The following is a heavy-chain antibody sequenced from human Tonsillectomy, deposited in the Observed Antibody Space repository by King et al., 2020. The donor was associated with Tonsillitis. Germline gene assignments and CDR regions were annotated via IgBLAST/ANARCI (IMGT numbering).Heavy chain of an antibody. CDR3: AKDSYGWSAGDAFDI. CDR2: ISYDGSNK. V-gene: IGHV3-30*18. CDR1: GFTFSSYG. Sequence: VQLVESGGGVVQPGRSLRLSCAASGFTFSSYGMHWVRQAPGKGLEWVAVISYDGSNKYYADSVKGRFTISRDNSKNTLYLQMNSLRAEDTAVYYCAKDSYGWSAGDAFDIWGQGTMVTVSS. D-gene: IGHD3-10*01. J-gene: IGHJ3*02.